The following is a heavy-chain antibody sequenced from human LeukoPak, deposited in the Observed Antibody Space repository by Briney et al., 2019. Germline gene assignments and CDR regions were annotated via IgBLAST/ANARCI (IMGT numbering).Heavy chain of an antibody. CDR2: IIPIFGTA. CDR1: GGTFISYA. J-gene: IGHJ6*03. CDR3: ARTLPGPPYSNSNRVYYYYYYMDV. Sequence: SVKVSCKASGGTFISYAISWVRQAPGQGLEWMGGIIPIFGTANYAQKFQGRVTITTDESTSTAYMELSSLRSEDTAVYYCARTLPGPPYSNSNRVYYYYYYMDVWGKGTTVTVSS. D-gene: IGHD4-11*01. V-gene: IGHV1-69*05.